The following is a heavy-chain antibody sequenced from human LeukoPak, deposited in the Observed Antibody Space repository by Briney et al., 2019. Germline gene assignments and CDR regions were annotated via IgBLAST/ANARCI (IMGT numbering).Heavy chain of an antibody. V-gene: IGHV3-23*01. CDR3: AKDRSYYDGSGYYYFDY. CDR1: GFTFSSYA. Sequence: GGSLRLSCAASGFTFSSYAMSWVRQAPGKWLEWVSAIIGSGGSTYYADYVKGRFTISRDNSKNTLYLQMNSLRAEDTAVYYWAKDRSYYDGSGYYYFDYWGQGTLVTVSS. CDR2: IIGSGGST. J-gene: IGHJ4*02. D-gene: IGHD3-22*01.